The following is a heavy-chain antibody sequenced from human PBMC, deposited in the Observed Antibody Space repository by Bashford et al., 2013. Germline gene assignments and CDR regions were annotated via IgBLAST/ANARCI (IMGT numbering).Heavy chain of an antibody. CDR1: GYTFTSYY. D-gene: IGHD2-15*01. CDR3: ARNLVAAYYGMDV. V-gene: IGHV1-46*04. J-gene: IGHJ6*02. Sequence: VASVKVSCKASGYTFTSYYMHWVRQAPGQGLEWMGIINPSGGSTSYAQKLQGRVTMTRDTSTSTVYMELSSLRSEDTAVYYCARNLVAAYYGMDVWGQGTTVTVSS. CDR2: INPSGGST.